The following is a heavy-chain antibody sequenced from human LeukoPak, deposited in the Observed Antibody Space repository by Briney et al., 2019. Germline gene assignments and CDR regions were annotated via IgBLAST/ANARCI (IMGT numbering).Heavy chain of an antibody. CDR3: ARVSMVRGAAPYNWFDP. CDR2: MNPNSGNT. V-gene: IGHV1-8*01. D-gene: IGHD3-10*01. J-gene: IGHJ5*02. Sequence: ASVKVSCKASGYTFSSYDINWVRQATGQGLEWMGWMNPNSGNTGYAQKFQGRVTMTRNTSISTAYMELSSLRSEDTVVYYCARVSMVRGAAPYNWFDPWGQGTLVTVSS. CDR1: GYTFSSYD.